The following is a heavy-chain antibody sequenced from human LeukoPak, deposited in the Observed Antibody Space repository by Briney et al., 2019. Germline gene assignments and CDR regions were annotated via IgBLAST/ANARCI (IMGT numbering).Heavy chain of an antibody. Sequence: GGSLRLSCAASEFTFSSYAMVWVRQAPGKGLEWVSRIKSDGSSTKYADSVKGRFTISRDNAKNTLYLQMNRLRAEDTAVYYCARGYSGYDFLSAFSDYWGQGTLVTVSS. V-gene: IGHV3-74*01. J-gene: IGHJ4*02. CDR1: EFTFSSYA. CDR3: ARGYSGYDFLSAFSDY. D-gene: IGHD5-12*01. CDR2: IKSDGSST.